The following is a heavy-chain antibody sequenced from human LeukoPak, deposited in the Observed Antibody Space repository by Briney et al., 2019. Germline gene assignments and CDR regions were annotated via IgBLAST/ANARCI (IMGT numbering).Heavy chain of an antibody. Sequence: GGSLRLFCAASGFTFSSYAMSWVRQAPGKGLEWVSAISGSGGSTYYADSVKGRFTISRDNSKNTLYLQMNSLRAEDTAVYYCAKARGNIVVVPADVWGQGTTVTVSS. V-gene: IGHV3-23*01. J-gene: IGHJ6*02. CDR2: ISGSGGST. CDR1: GFTFSSYA. CDR3: AKARGNIVVVPADV. D-gene: IGHD2-2*01.